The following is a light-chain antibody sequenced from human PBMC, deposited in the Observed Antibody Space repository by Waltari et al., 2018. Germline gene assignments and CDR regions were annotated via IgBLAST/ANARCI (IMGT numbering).Light chain of an antibody. CDR1: QGISSY. CDR2: AAS. Sequence: DIQLTQSPSFLSASVGDRVTITCRASQGISSYLAWYQQKLGKAPKLLIYAASTLQSGVPSRFSGSGSGTECTLTISSLQPEDFATYYCQQLNIYPLTFGGGTKVEIK. V-gene: IGKV1-9*01. CDR3: QQLNIYPLT. J-gene: IGKJ4*01.